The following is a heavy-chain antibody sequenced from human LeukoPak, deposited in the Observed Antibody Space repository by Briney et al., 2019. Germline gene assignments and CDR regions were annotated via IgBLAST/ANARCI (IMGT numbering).Heavy chain of an antibody. J-gene: IGHJ6*02. Sequence: SETLSLTCTVSGGSISSHYWSWIRQPPGKGPEWIGYVYYSGSTNYNPSLKSRVTISVDTSKTQFSLKLSSVTAAETAVYYCAREVGIRDYYYGMDVWGQGTTVTVSS. CDR2: VYYSGST. CDR1: GGSISSHY. D-gene: IGHD1-1*01. V-gene: IGHV4-59*11. CDR3: AREVGIRDYYYGMDV.